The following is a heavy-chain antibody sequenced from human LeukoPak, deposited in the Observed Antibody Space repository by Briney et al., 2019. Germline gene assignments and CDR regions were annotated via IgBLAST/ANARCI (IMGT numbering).Heavy chain of an antibody. D-gene: IGHD1-26*01. J-gene: IGHJ3*02. CDR2: IRYDGSNK. CDR3: ARDLREHGVFDI. Sequence: GGSLRLSCAASGFTFSSSGMHWVRQAPGKGLEWVAFIRYDGSNKYYADSVKGRFTISRDNSKNTVYLQMSSLRGDDTAVYYCARDLREHGVFDIWGQGTMVTVSS. CDR1: GFTFSSSG. V-gene: IGHV3-30*02.